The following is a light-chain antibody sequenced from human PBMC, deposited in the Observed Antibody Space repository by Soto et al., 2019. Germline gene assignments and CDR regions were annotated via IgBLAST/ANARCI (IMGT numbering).Light chain of an antibody. Sequence: QSALTQPPSVSGSPGQSVTISCTGTSSDVGGYNYVSWHQQHPGKAPKLMIYDVSKRPSGVPDRFSGSKSGNTASLTISGLQAEDEADYYCCSYAGSYTDVFGTGTKLNVL. V-gene: IGLV2-11*01. CDR1: SSDVGGYNY. J-gene: IGLJ1*01. CDR3: CSYAGSYTDV. CDR2: DVS.